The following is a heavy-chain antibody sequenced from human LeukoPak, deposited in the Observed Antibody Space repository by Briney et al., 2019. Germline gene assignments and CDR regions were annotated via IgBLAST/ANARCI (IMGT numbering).Heavy chain of an antibody. D-gene: IGHD3-22*01. J-gene: IGHJ4*02. CDR2: ISWNSGSI. CDR3: AKLDDSSGTDYFDH. V-gene: IGHV3-9*01. Sequence: GGSLRLSCAASGFNFDDYAMHWVRQAPGKGLEWVSGISWNSGSIDYADSVKGRFTISRDNTKNSLCLQMNSLRAEDTALYYCAKLDDSSGTDYFDHWGQGTLVTVSS. CDR1: GFNFDDYA.